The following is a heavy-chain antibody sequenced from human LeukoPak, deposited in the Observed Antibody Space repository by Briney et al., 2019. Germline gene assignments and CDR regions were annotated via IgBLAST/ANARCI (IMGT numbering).Heavy chain of an antibody. Sequence: TGGSLRLSCAASGFTFSSYEMNWVRQAPGKGLEWVAIIWYDGYNKYYADSVRGRFTISRDNSKNTLYLQMNNLRAEDTAVYYCARDRDRAEFYFDYWGQGTLVTVSS. J-gene: IGHJ4*02. CDR3: ARDRDRAEFYFDY. CDR1: GFTFSSYE. CDR2: IWYDGYNK. D-gene: IGHD1-14*01. V-gene: IGHV3-33*08.